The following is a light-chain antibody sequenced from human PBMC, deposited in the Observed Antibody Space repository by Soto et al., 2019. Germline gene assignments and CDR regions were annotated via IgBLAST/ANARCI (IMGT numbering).Light chain of an antibody. Sequence: DIQRTQSPSTLSGSVGDRVTITCRASQTISSWLAWYQQKPGKAPKLLIYKASTLKSGVPSRFSGSGSETEFTLTISGLQPGDSATYYCQQYNSYSPTFGQGTKVDIK. CDR3: QQYNSYSPT. CDR2: KAS. CDR1: QTISSW. J-gene: IGKJ1*01. V-gene: IGKV1-5*03.